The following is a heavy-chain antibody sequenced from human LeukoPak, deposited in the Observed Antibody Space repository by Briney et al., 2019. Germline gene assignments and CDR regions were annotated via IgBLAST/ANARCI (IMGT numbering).Heavy chain of an antibody. CDR3: AKALRYTSGSTNFDY. J-gene: IGHJ4*02. CDR2: ISGSGDST. CDR1: GFIFNNYA. D-gene: IGHD6-19*01. V-gene: IGHV3-23*01. Sequence: GGSLRLSCVGSGFIFNNYAMSWVRQAPGKGPEWVSGISGSGDSTYYADSVKGRFTISRDNSKNTLYLQMNSLRVEDTALYFCAKALRYTSGSTNFDYWGQGTLVTVSS.